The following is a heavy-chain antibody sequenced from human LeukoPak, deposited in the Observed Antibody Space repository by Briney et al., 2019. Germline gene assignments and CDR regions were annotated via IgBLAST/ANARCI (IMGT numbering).Heavy chain of an antibody. Sequence: SETLSLTCTVSGGSISSGGYYWSWIRQHPGKGLEWIGYIYYSGSTYYNPSLKSRVTISVDTSKNQFSLKLSSVTAADTAAYYCARAPPYPPYGMDVWGKGTTVTVSS. CDR3: ARAPPYPPYGMDV. CDR2: IYYSGST. CDR1: GGSISSGGYY. V-gene: IGHV4-31*03. J-gene: IGHJ6*04.